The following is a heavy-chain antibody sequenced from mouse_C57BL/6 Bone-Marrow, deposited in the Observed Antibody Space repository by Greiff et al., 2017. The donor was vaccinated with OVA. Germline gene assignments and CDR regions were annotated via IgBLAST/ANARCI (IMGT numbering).Heavy chain of an antibody. V-gene: IGHV1-82*01. D-gene: IGHD4-1*01. J-gene: IGHJ1*03. CDR2: IYPGDGDT. CDR1: GYAFSSSW. Sequence: VQLQQSGPELVKPGASVKISCKASGYAFSSSWMNWVKQRPGKGLEWIGRIYPGDGDTNYNGKFKGKATLTAAKSSSTAYMQLSSLTSEDSAVYFCARSGTWYFDVWGTGTTVTVSS. CDR3: ARSGTWYFDV.